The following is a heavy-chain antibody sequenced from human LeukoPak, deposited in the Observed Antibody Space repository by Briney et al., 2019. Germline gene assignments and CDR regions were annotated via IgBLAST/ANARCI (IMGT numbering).Heavy chain of an antibody. V-gene: IGHV4-34*01. CDR2: INHSGST. Sequence: SETLSLTCAVYGGSFSGYYWSWIRQPPGKGLEWIGEINHSGSTNYNPSLKSRVTISVDTSKNQFSLKLSSVTAADTAVHYCARGGSSDYDSSGSSSSNFDYWGQGTLVTVSS. CDR1: GGSFSGYY. D-gene: IGHD3-22*01. CDR3: ARGGSSDYDSSGSSSSNFDY. J-gene: IGHJ4*02.